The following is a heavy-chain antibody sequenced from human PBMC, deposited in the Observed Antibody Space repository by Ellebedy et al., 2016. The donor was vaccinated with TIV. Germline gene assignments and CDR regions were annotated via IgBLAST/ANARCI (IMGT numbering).Heavy chain of an antibody. CDR2: ISSSGANA. V-gene: IGHV3-23*01. CDR3: AKDMELSF. J-gene: IGHJ4*02. D-gene: IGHD4/OR15-4a*01. CDR1: GFNFNDAA. Sequence: GESLKISXVASGFNFNDAAMCWVRQPPGGGGECFSLISSSGANAYYGDSAKGRFTISRDNSKNTLHLQMNSLRAEDTAVYYCAKDMELSFWGQGSLVTVSS.